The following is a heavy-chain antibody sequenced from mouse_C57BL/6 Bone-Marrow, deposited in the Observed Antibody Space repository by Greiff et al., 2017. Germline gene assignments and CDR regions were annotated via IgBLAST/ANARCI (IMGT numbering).Heavy chain of an antibody. CDR3: ARGGNLGAMDY. Sequence: EVQGVESGGGLVKPGGSLKLSCAASGFTFSDYGMHWVRQAPEKGLEWVAYISSGSSTIYYADTVKGRFTFSRDNAKNTLFLQMTSLRSEDTAMYYCARGGNLGAMDYWGQGTSVTVSS. CDR1: GFTFSDYG. J-gene: IGHJ4*01. CDR2: ISSGSSTI. D-gene: IGHD2-1*01. V-gene: IGHV5-17*01.